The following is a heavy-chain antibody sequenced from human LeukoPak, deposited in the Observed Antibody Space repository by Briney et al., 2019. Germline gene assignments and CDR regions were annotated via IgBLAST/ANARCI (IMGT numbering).Heavy chain of an antibody. CDR1: GLTSGSTFGSYS. CDR2: ISSSSIYI. CDR3: ARGTAAAGIDY. D-gene: IGHD6-13*01. V-gene: IGHV3-21*01. J-gene: IGHJ4*02. Sequence: GGSLRLSCAASGLTSGSTFGSYSMNWVRQTPGKGLEWVSSISSSSIYIYYADSVKGRFTISRDNAKNSLYLQMNSLRAEDTAVYYCARGTAAAGIDYWGQGTLVTVSS.